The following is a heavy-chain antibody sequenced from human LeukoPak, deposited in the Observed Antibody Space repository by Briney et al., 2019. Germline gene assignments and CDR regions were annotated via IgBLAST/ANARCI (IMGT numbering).Heavy chain of an antibody. D-gene: IGHD5-12*01. Sequence: SETLSLTCAVYSGSFSGYYWSWIRQPPGKGLEWIGEINHSGSTNYNPSLKSRVTISVDTSKNQFSLRLRSVTAADTAVYYCAREGYSGHDFIYWGQGTLVTVSS. CDR1: SGSFSGYY. CDR3: AREGYSGHDFIY. CDR2: INHSGST. J-gene: IGHJ4*02. V-gene: IGHV4-34*01.